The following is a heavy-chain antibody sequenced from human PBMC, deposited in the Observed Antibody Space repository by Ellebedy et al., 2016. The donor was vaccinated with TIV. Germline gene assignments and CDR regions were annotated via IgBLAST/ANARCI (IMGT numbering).Heavy chain of an antibody. J-gene: IGHJ4*02. CDR2: ISYDGSTE. V-gene: IGHV3-30*18. D-gene: IGHD5-18*01. CDR1: GFTFSNCG. Sequence: GESLKISCSGSGFTFSNCGMHWVRQAPGKGLEWVAVISYDGSTEYYADSVKGRFTISRDNSKNTLYLQMNSLRPEDTAIYYCAKVNTTMVTVFSYIENWGQGTLVTVSS. CDR3: AKVNTTMVTVFSYIEN.